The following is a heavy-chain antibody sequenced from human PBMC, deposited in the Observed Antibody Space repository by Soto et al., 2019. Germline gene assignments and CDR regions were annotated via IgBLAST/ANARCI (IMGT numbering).Heavy chain of an antibody. D-gene: IGHD6-19*01. J-gene: IGHJ4*02. V-gene: IGHV3-30*18. CDR1: GCPFSDYA. CDR3: AKGGRQWLVTSDFNY. CDR2: VSHDGRNT. Sequence: PWRPIRISYAPSGCPFSDYAMHWFRQAPGKGLEWVAVVSHDGRNTHYADSVKGRFTISRDSSKNTVSLEMTSLRAEDTAVYYCAKGGRQWLVTSDFNYWGQGALVTVSS.